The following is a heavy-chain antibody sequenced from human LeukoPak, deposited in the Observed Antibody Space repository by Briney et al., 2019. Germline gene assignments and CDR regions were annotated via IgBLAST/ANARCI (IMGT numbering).Heavy chain of an antibody. V-gene: IGHV4-39*01. CDR1: GGSISSSSYY. D-gene: IGHD3-3*01. CDR3: ASHHEGRRFLEWIEYFQH. CDR2: IYYSGST. J-gene: IGHJ1*01. Sequence: SETLSLTCTVSGGSISSSSYYWGWIRQPPGKGLEWIGSIYYSGSTYYNPSLKSRVTISVDTSKNQFSLKLSPVTAADTAVYYCASHHEGRRFLEWIEYFQHWGQGTLVTVSS.